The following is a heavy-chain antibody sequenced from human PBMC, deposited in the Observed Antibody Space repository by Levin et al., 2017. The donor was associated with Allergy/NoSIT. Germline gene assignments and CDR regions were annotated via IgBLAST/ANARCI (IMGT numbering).Heavy chain of an antibody. J-gene: IGHJ6*02. D-gene: IGHD3-10*01. V-gene: IGHV3-21*01. CDR2: ISSTSSYI. CDR3: ARGGGSTKGGMDV. Sequence: GESLKISCEGSGFTFSGYTIHWVRQAPGKGLEWVSSISSTSSYIHYADSVKGRFTISRDNAKNSLYLQMNSLGAEDTAVYYCARGGGSTKGGMDVWGQGTTVTVSS. CDR1: GFTFSGYT.